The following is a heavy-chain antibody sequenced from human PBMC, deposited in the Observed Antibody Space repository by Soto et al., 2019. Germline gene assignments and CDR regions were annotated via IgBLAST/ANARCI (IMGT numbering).Heavy chain of an antibody. CDR3: ATGSRYDSSGLFVY. CDR1: GYTLAELS. Sequence: GASVKVSCKVSGYTLAELSMQWVRQAHGKGLEWMGGFDPEDGETIYAQKFQGRVTMTEDTSTDTAYMELSSLRSEDTAVYYCATGSRYDSSGLFVYWGQGTLVTVSP. J-gene: IGHJ4*02. D-gene: IGHD3-22*01. CDR2: FDPEDGET. V-gene: IGHV1-24*01.